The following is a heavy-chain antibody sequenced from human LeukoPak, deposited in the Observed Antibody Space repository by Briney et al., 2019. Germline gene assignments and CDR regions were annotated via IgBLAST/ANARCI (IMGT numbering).Heavy chain of an antibody. CDR2: IIPIFGTA. J-gene: IGHJ4*02. Sequence: SVKVSCKASGGTFSSYAISWVRQAPGQGLEWMGGIIPIFGTANYAQKFQGRVTMTRDTSTSTVYMELSSLRSEDTAVYYCARELGMVPGYWGQGTLVTVSS. CDR3: ARELGMVPGY. V-gene: IGHV1-69*05. CDR1: GGTFSSYA. D-gene: IGHD3-9*01.